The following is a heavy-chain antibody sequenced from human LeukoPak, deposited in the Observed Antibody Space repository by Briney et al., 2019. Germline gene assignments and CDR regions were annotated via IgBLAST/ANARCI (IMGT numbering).Heavy chain of an antibody. CDR2: IRYDGSNE. V-gene: IGHV3-30*02. J-gene: IGHJ4*02. CDR1: GFTFSNFG. Sequence: PGGSLRLSCAASGFTFSNFGMHWVRQTPGKGLEWVAFIRYDGSNEYFADSVKGRFTISRDNSKNTLYLQMNSLRAEDTAVYYCARDSTYFDYWGQETLVTVSS. CDR3: ARDSTYFDY.